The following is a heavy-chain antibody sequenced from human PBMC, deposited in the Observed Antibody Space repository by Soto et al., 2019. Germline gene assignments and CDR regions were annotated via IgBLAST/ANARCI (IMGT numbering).Heavy chain of an antibody. CDR3: AREWLYRSGGGCYQFFDY. CDR2: IYYSGST. Sequence: SETLSLTCTVSGGSVSSGSYYWSWIRQPPGEGLEWIGYIYYSGSTNYNPSLKSRVTISVDTSKNQFSLKLSSVTAADTAVYYCAREWLYRSGGGCYQFFDYWGQGTLVTVSS. CDR1: GGSVSSGSYY. V-gene: IGHV4-61*01. J-gene: IGHJ4*02. D-gene: IGHD2-15*01.